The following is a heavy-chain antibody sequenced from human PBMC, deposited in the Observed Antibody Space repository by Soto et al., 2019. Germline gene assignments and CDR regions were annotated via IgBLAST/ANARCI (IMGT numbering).Heavy chain of an antibody. Sequence: SETLSLTCTVSGGSMRSYFWSWIRQPPGKGLEWIGYSYYSGSTNYNPSLKSRVTISVDTSKNQVSLKLRSVTAADTAVYYCARADRNWLDPWGQGTLVTVS. CDR2: SYYSGST. CDR3: ARADRNWLDP. J-gene: IGHJ5*02. V-gene: IGHV4-59*01. CDR1: GGSMRSYF.